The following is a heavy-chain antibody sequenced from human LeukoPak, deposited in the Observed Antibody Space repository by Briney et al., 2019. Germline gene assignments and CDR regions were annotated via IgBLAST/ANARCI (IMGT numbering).Heavy chain of an antibody. CDR3: TTDQQGYYDYVWGSYTAFDI. CDR1: GFTFSNAR. V-gene: IGHV3-15*01. D-gene: IGHD3-16*01. Sequence: GGSLRLSCAASGFTFSNARMSWVRQAPGKGLEWVGCIKSKTDGGTTDYAAPVKGRFTISRDDSKNTLYLQMNSLKTEDTAAYYCTTDQQGYYDYVWGSYTAFDIRGQGTMVTVSS. CDR2: IKSKTDGGTT. J-gene: IGHJ3*02.